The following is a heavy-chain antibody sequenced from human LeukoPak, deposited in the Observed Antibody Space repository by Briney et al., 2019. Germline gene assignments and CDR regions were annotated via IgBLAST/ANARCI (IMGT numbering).Heavy chain of an antibody. D-gene: IGHD6-19*01. V-gene: IGHV4-4*07. CDR2: IYTSGST. CDR1: GGSISSYH. Sequence: SETLSLTCTVSGGSISSYHWSWIRQPAGKGLEWIGRIYTSGSTNYNPSLKSRVTMSVDTSKNQFSLKLSSVTAADTAVYYCARGDAVADLYYFDYWGQGTLVTVPS. CDR3: ARGDAVADLYYFDY. J-gene: IGHJ4*02.